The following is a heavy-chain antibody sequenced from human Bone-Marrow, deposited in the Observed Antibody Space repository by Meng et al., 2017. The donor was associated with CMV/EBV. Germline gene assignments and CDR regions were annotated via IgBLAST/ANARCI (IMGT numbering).Heavy chain of an antibody. CDR2: ISGSGGST. CDR1: GFTFSSYA. CDR3: AKVDTAMVTGPLTI. D-gene: IGHD5-18*01. Sequence: EVQLLECXXGLVQPGGXLRLSCAASGFTFSSYAMSWVRQAPGKGLEWVSAISGSGGSTYYADSVKGRFTISRDNSKNTLYLQMNSLRAEDTAVYYCAKVDTAMVTGPLTIWGQGTMVTVS. J-gene: IGHJ3*02. V-gene: IGHV3-23*01.